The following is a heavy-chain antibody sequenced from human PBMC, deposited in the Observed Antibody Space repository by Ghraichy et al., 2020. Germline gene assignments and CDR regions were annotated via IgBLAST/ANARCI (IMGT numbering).Heavy chain of an antibody. CDR1: GGFISSYY. CDR2: IYYNGNT. V-gene: IGHV4-59*01. D-gene: IGHD1-26*01. J-gene: IGHJ6*03. Sequence: SETLSLTCTVSGGFISSYYWNWIRQPPGRGLEWIGYIYYNGNTNYNPSLKSRVTISKDTSNNQFSLRLSFVTAADTAVYYCARGLNSGHYYYYYYMDVWGKGTTVTVSS. CDR3: ARGLNSGHYYYYYYMDV.